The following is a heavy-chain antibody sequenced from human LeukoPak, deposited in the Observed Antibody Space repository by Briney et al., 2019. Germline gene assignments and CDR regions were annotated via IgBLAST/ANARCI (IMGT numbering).Heavy chain of an antibody. CDR3: ARGVVYSYSGYGEVFDY. D-gene: IGHD5-12*01. V-gene: IGHV4-34*01. CDR1: GGSFSGYY. CDR2: INHSGST. J-gene: IGHJ4*02. Sequence: SETLSLTCAVYGGSFSGYYWSWIRQPPGKGLEWIGEINHSGSTNYNPSLKSRVTISVDTSKNQFSLKLSSVTAADTAVYYCARGVVYSYSGYGEVFDYWGQGTLVTVSS.